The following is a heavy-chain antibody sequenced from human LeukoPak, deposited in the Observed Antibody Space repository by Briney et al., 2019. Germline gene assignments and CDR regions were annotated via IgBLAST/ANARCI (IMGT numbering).Heavy chain of an antibody. D-gene: IGHD2-2*01. V-gene: IGHV3-21*01. J-gene: IGHJ4*02. CDR2: ISSSSSYI. CDR1: GFTFSSYS. CDR3: ARDFRPVVGVGGTFDY. Sequence: GGSLRLSCAASGFTFSSYSMNWVRQAPGKGLEWVSSISSSSSYIYYADSVKGRFTISRDNSKNTLYLQMNSLSAEDTAVYYCARDFRPVVGVGGTFDYWGQGTLVTVSS.